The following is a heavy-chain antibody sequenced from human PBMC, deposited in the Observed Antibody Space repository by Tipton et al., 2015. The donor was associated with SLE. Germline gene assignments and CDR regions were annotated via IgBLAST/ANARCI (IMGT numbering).Heavy chain of an antibody. CDR1: GGSISRGGYY. Sequence: TLSLTCTVSGGSISRGGYYWRWIRQHPGKGLEWIGYIYYSGSTYYNPSLKSRVTISVETSKNQFSLKLSSVTAADTAVYYCARVGWRVVGATDYYYYMDVWGKGTTVTVSS. D-gene: IGHD1-26*01. CDR2: IYYSGST. V-gene: IGHV4-31*03. J-gene: IGHJ6*03. CDR3: ARVGWRVVGATDYYYYMDV.